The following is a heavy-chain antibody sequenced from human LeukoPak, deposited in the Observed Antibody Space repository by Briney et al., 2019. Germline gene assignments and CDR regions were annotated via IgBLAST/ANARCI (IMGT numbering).Heavy chain of an antibody. CDR1: GGSISSGSYY. CDR2: IYTSGST. Sequence: SQTLSLTCTVSGGSISSGSYYWSWIRQPAGKGLEWIGRIYTSGSTNYNPSLKSRVTISVDTSKNQFSLKLSSVTAADTAVYYCARHIRRRYSGYAIDWGQGTLVTVSS. D-gene: IGHD5-12*01. CDR3: ARHIRRRYSGYAID. J-gene: IGHJ4*02. V-gene: IGHV4-61*02.